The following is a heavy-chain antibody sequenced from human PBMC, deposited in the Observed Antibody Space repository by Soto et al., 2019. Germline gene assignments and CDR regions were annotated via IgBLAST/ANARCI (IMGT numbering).Heavy chain of an antibody. Sequence: ASETLSLTCAVYGGSFSGYYWSWIRQPPGKGLEWIGEINHSGSTNYNPSLKSRVTISVDTSKNQFSLKLSSVTAADTAVYYCARGPPRFYDFWSGQSPYYYLDVWGKGTTVPVSS. CDR2: INHSGST. CDR1: GGSFSGYY. V-gene: IGHV4-34*01. J-gene: IGHJ6*03. D-gene: IGHD3-3*01. CDR3: ARGPPRFYDFWSGQSPYYYLDV.